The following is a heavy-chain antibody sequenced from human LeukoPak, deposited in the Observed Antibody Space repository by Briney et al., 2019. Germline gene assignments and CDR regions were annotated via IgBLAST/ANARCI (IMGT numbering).Heavy chain of an antibody. D-gene: IGHD1-1*01. CDR3: ARERGQLAPFDP. CDR2: IYYSGNT. CDR1: GGSINSDY. J-gene: IGHJ5*02. Sequence: SETLSLTCTVSGGSINSDYWSWIRQSPGKGLEWIGYIYYSGNTNHNPSLKSRVTISIDTSRTQFSLKLSSVTAADTAVYYCARERGQLAPFDPWGRGTLVTVSS. V-gene: IGHV4-59*12.